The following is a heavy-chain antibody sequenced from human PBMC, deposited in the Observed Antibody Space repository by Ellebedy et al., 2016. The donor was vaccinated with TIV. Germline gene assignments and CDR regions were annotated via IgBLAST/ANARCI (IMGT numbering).Heavy chain of an antibody. V-gene: IGHV3-30*18. J-gene: IGHJ4*02. CDR2: ISYDGSNK. Sequence: GESLKISCAASGFTFITYGMHWVRQAPGKGLEWVALISYDGSNKFYADSVKGRFTISRDNSKNTLSLQMNSLRAEDTAVYYCAQGYGTYFLQYYFENWGQGTLVTVSS. CDR3: AQGYGTYFLQYYFEN. D-gene: IGHD1-26*01. CDR1: GFTFITYG.